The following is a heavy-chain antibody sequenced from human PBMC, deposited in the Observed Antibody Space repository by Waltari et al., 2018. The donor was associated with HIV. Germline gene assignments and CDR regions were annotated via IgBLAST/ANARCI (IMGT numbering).Heavy chain of an antibody. CDR3: ARGRHDFLTGYNWFDP. Sequence: QVLLQESGPGLLRPSQTLSLNCSVSGSSIPIGGYQWHWIRQHPEKGLEWIGYIHHSGTTYYNPSLNYYNPSLRSRVSISINTSKDQFSLKLTSVTAADTAVYYCARGRHDFLTGYNWFDPWGQGTLVTVSS. CDR2: IHHSGTT. D-gene: IGHD3-9*01. V-gene: IGHV4-31*02. J-gene: IGHJ5*02. CDR1: GSSIPIGGYQ.